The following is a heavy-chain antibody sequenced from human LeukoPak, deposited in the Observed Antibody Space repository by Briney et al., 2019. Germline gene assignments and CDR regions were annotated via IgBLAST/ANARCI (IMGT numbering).Heavy chain of an antibody. CDR1: GFTFSTFG. V-gene: IGHV3-23*01. Sequence: GGSLRLSCAGSGFTFSTFGMRWVRQAPGKGLDWVSSIGGGGDAHYADSAKGRFTISRDNAQNTLSLQINNLRSEDTAIYYCSRGAGGGPHDYWGQGSLVTVSS. CDR2: IGGGGDA. CDR3: SRGAGGGPHDY. D-gene: IGHD4-23*01. J-gene: IGHJ4*02.